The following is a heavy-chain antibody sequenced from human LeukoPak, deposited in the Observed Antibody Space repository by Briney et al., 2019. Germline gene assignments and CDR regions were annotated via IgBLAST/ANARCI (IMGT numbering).Heavy chain of an antibody. CDR1: GGTFSSYA. CDR3: ARHLDGWASSSSDY. J-gene: IGHJ4*02. Sequence: ASVKVSCKASGGTFSSYAISWVRQAPGQGLEWMGGIIPIFGTANYAQKFQGRVTITADESASTAYMELSSLRSEDTAVYYCARHLDGWASSSSDYWGQGTLVTVSS. CDR2: IIPIFGTA. V-gene: IGHV1-69*13. D-gene: IGHD6-6*01.